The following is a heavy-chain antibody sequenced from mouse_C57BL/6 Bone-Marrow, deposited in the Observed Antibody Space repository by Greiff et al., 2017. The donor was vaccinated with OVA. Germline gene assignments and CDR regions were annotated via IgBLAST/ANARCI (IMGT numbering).Heavy chain of an antibody. V-gene: IGHV1-64*01. CDR2: IHPNSGST. Sequence: QVQLQQPGAELVKPGASVTLSCKASGYTFTSYWMHWVKQRPGQGLEWIGMIHPNSGSTNYNEKFKSKATLTVDKSSSTAYMQLSSLTSEDSAVYYCHDSYPGYFDVWGTGTTVTVSS. J-gene: IGHJ1*03. CDR1: GYTFTSYW. D-gene: IGHD1-1*01. CDR3: HDSYPGYFDV.